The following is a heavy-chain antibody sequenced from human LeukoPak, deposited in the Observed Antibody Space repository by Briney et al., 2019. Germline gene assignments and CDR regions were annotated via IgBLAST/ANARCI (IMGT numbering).Heavy chain of an antibody. V-gene: IGHV3-20*04. CDR3: AREVLIDSYFYYMDV. CDR1: GFSFSGYR. CDR2: INWNGGST. Sequence: PGGSLRLSCAASGFSFSGYRMNWVRQAPGKGLEWVSSINWNGGSTAYADSVKGRFTISGDNAKNSLYLQMNSLRAEDTALYYCAREVLIDSYFYYMDVWGKGTTVTVSS. D-gene: IGHD1-1*01. J-gene: IGHJ6*03.